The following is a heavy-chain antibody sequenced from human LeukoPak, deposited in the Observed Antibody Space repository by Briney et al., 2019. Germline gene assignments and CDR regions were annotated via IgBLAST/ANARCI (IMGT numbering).Heavy chain of an antibody. CDR2: IYHSGST. V-gene: IGHV4-38-2*02. D-gene: IGHD1-26*01. CDR3: ARDASGSYSSGY. J-gene: IGHJ4*02. CDR1: GGSISSYY. Sequence: SETLSLTCTVSGGSISSYYWSWIRQPPGKGLEWIGSIYHSGSTYYNPSLKSRVTISVDTSKNQFSLKLSSVTAADTAVYYCARDASGSYSSGYWGQGTLVTVSS.